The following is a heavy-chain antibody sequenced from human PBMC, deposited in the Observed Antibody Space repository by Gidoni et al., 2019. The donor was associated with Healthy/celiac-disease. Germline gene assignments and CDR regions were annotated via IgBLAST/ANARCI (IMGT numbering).Heavy chain of an antibody. D-gene: IGHD2-2*01. CDR3: ARALGYCSSTSCYNYYYYYGMDV. J-gene: IGHJ6*02. CDR2: INPSGGST. V-gene: IGHV1-46*01. Sequence: QVQLVQSGAEVKKPGASVKVSCTASGYTFTSYYMHWVRQAPGQGLEWMGIINPSGGSTSYAQKFQGRVTMTRDTSTSTVYMELSSLRSEDTAVYYCARALGYCSSTSCYNYYYYYGMDVWGQGTTVTVSS. CDR1: GYTFTSYY.